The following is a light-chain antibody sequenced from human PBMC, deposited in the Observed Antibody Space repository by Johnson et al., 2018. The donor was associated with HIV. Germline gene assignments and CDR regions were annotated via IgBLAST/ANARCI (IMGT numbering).Light chain of an antibody. CDR2: DNN. CDR1: SSNIENDY. Sequence: QSVLTQPPSVSAAPGEKVNISCSGSSSNIENDYVSLYQQLPGTAPKLLIYDNNKRPSGIPDRFSGSKSGTSATLGITGLQTGDEGDYFCGAWDSTLNAYVFGTGTKVTVL. J-gene: IGLJ1*01. V-gene: IGLV1-51*01. CDR3: GAWDSTLNAYV.